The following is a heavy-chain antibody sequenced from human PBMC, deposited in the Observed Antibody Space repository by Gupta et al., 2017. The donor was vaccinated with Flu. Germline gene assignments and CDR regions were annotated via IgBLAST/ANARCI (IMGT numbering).Heavy chain of an antibody. Sequence: QVQLQQWGAGLLKPSETLSLTCAVNGGSFSDYFWSWLRQPPGKGLEWIGENNHYGSTNYNPSLGSRVTISVDTSKNQFFLKLTSVTAADTAVYYCARGPGGSYFGVYFDYWGQGTLVTVSS. CDR1: GGSFSDYF. D-gene: IGHD1-26*01. V-gene: IGHV4-34*01. CDR2: NNHYGST. CDR3: ARGPGGSYFGVYFDY. J-gene: IGHJ4*02.